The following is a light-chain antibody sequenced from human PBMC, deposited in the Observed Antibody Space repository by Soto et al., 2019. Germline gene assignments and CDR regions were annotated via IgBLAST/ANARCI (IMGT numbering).Light chain of an antibody. J-gene: IGKJ1*01. Sequence: IQMTQSPSSLSASVGDRVTVTCRASQGIRNDLGWYQQEPGKAPKLLIYAASSLESGVPSRFSGSGSGTDFTLTISSLQPEDFATYYCLQDYNYPWTFGQGTKVDIK. CDR2: AAS. CDR3: LQDYNYPWT. CDR1: QGIRND. V-gene: IGKV1-6*01.